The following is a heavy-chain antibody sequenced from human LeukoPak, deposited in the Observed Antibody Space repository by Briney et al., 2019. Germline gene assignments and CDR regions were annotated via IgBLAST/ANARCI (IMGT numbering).Heavy chain of an antibody. Sequence: PGGSLRLSCAASGFTFSGSAIHWVRQASGKGLEWVGRIRGKANNYATAYAASVKGRFTISRDDSKNTAYLHMNSLKTEDTAVYYCTRHSTSLYWGQGSLVTVCS. J-gene: IGHJ4*02. CDR3: TRHSTSLY. V-gene: IGHV3-73*01. CDR1: GFTFSGSA. CDR2: IRGKANNYAT. D-gene: IGHD3-3*02.